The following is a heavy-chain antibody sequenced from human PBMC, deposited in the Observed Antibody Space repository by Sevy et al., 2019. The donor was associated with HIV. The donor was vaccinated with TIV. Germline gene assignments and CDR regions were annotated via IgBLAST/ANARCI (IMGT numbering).Heavy chain of an antibody. D-gene: IGHD6-19*01. CDR2: IYTSGST. Sequence: SETLSLTCTVSGGSFSSSSYYWNWIRQPAGRGLEWIGRIYTSGSTNYTPSLKSRVTLSIDTSKNQFSLKLATVTAADTAVYYCAGRIAVAGFDYWGQGNLVTVSS. CDR1: GGSFSSSSYY. CDR3: AGRIAVAGFDY. J-gene: IGHJ4*02. V-gene: IGHV4-61*02.